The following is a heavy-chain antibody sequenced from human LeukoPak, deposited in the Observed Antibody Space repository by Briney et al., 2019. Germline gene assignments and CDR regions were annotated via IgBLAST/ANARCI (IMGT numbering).Heavy chain of an antibody. J-gene: IGHJ5*02. CDR2: INHSGST. Sequence: SETLSLTCAVYGGSFSGYYWSWIRQPTGKGLEWIGEINHSGSTNYNPSLKSRVTISVDTSKNQFSLKLSSVTAADTAVYYCARGRRITMVRGVTKGNWFDPWGQGTLVTVSS. V-gene: IGHV4-34*01. D-gene: IGHD3-10*01. CDR3: ARGRRITMVRGVTKGNWFDP. CDR1: GGSFSGYY.